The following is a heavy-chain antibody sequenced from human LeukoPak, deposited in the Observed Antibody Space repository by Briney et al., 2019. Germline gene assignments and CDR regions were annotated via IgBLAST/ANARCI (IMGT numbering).Heavy chain of an antibody. CDR3: AKSPPMVRINWFDP. CDR2: ISGSGVST. J-gene: IGHJ5*02. Sequence: GGSLRLSCAASGFRFSSYAMSWVRQAPGKGLEWVSAISGSGVSTYYADSVKGRFTISRDNSKNTLYLQMNSLRAEDTAVYYCAKSPPMVRINWFDPWGQGTLVTVSS. CDR1: GFRFSSYA. D-gene: IGHD3-10*01. V-gene: IGHV3-23*01.